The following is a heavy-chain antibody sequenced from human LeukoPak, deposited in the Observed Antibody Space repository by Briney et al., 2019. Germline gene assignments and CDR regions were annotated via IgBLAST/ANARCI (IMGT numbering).Heavy chain of an antibody. D-gene: IGHD3-10*01. CDR2: IYSGGST. J-gene: IGHJ6*02. CDR1: GFTVSSNY. V-gene: IGHV3-66*01. Sequence: PGGSLRLSCAASGFTVSSNYMSWVRQAPGKGLEWVSVIYSGGSTYYPDSVKGRFTISRDNSKNTLYLQMNSLRAEDTAVYYCARDTGTTYYYGSGSSDGMDVWGQGTTVTVSS. CDR3: ARDTGTTYYYGSGSSDGMDV.